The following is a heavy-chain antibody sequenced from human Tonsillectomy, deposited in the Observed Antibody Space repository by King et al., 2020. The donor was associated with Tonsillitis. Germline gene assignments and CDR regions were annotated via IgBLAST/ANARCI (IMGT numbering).Heavy chain of an antibody. V-gene: IGHV4-59*01. CDR2: IHYSGST. J-gene: IGHJ4*02. D-gene: IGHD6-13*01. CDR3: ARAITAAAGSFFGY. Sequence: QLQESGPGLVKPSETLSLTCTVSDGSISSYYWNWIRQPPGKGLEWIGYIHYSGSTDYNPSLNSRVTISVDTSKNQFSLKVRSVTAADTAVYYCARAITAAAGSFFGYWGQGTLVTVSS. CDR1: DGSISSYY.